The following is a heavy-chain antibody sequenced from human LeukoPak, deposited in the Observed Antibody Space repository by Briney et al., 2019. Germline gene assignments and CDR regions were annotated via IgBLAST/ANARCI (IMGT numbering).Heavy chain of an antibody. CDR1: GNSISSYY. D-gene: IGHD3-3*02. Sequence: SETLSLTCTVSGNSISSYYWSRIRQPPGKGPEWIGYIYYSGSTNYNPSLKSRVTISVDTSKNQFSLKLSSVTAADTAVYYCARGPLARYYFDYWGQGTLVTVSS. CDR2: IYYSGST. J-gene: IGHJ4*02. V-gene: IGHV4-59*01. CDR3: ARGPLARYYFDY.